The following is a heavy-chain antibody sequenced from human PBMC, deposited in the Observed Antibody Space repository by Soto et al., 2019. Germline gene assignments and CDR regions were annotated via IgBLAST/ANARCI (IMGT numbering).Heavy chain of an antibody. CDR3: ARTKCSGGSCYSWSLDY. V-gene: IGHV4-31*03. CDR1: VGSITTGGYY. D-gene: IGHD2-15*01. J-gene: IGHJ4*02. Sequence: TLSLTGTVSVGSITTGGYYWSWIRQLPGKGLEWIGHRYYSESTYHNPSLKSRVSISLDTSKNQFSLKLSFVTAADTAMYYCARTKCSGGSCYSWSLDYWGQGTPVTVSS. CDR2: RYYSEST.